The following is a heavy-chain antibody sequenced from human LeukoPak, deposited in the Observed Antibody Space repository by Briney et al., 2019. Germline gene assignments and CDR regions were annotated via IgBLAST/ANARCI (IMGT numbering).Heavy chain of an antibody. CDR3: ARQVEMATIAFDY. J-gene: IGHJ4*02. CDR2: IIPIFGTA. V-gene: IGHV1-69*05. CDR1: GGTFSSYA. D-gene: IGHD5-24*01. Sequence: SSVKVSCKASGGTFSSYAISWVRQAPGQGLGWMGRIIPIFGTANYAQKFQGRVTITTDESTSTAYMELSSLRSEDTAVYYCARQVEMATIAFDYWGQGTLVTVSS.